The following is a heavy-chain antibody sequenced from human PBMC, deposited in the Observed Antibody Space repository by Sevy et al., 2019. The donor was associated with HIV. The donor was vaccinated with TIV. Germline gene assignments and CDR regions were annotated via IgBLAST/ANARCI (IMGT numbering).Heavy chain of an antibody. CDR1: GFTFSSYN. J-gene: IGHJ4*02. V-gene: IGHV3-21*06. CDR3: AKWDADRRWFFDY. Sequence: GGSLRLSCVASGFTFSSYNMNWVRQAPGKGLEWVSSISSSSSYVYHADSVKGRFTISRDNAKNSLYLQMNSLRAEDTAVYYCAKWDADRRWFFDYWGQRTLVTASS. CDR2: ISSSSSYV. D-gene: IGHD1-26*01.